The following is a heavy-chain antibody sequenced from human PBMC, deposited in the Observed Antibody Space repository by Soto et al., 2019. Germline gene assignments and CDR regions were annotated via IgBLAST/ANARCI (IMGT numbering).Heavy chain of an antibody. Sequence: XETLSLTCAFYVGSFSGYYWSCIRHPPGKWLEWIGEINHSGSTNYNPSLKSRVTISVDTSKNQFSLKLSSVTAADTAVYYCARGQRVFWSGYSTSTGNWFEPLGQGTLVIVSS. V-gene: IGHV4-34*01. CDR1: VGSFSGYY. D-gene: IGHD3-3*01. CDR3: ARGQRVFWSGYSTSTGNWFEP. CDR2: INHSGST. J-gene: IGHJ5*02.